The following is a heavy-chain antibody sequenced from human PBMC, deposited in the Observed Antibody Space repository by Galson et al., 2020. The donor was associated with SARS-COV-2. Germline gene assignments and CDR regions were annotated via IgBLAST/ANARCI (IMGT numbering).Heavy chain of an antibody. V-gene: IGHV3-33*01. Sequence: GGSLRLSCAASGFTFRSHGMHWVRQAPGKGLAWVAVVWYDGTTTYYEESVKGRFTISRDNSKNMVYLQMSGLRGEDTAVYYCARDGGDRFDLNYAFDYWGRGTLVTVSS. D-gene: IGHD2-21*02. CDR3: ARDGGDRFDLNYAFDY. CDR2: VWYDGTTT. J-gene: IGHJ4*02. CDR1: GFTFRSHG.